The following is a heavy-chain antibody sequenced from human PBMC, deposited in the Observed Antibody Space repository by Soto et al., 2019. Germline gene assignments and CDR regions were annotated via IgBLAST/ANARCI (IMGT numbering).Heavy chain of an antibody. Sequence: EVQLVESGGGLVKPGGSLRLSCAASGFTLSTYRMSWVRQAPGKTLEWVSSISSSSGYIYHADSVKGRFTISRDNAKNSLDLQMNSLRAEDTAVYYCARDQGEYDIMTERYFYYMDVWGKGTTVTISS. V-gene: IGHV3-21*04. J-gene: IGHJ6*03. CDR2: ISSSSGYI. CDR1: GFTLSTYR. D-gene: IGHD3-9*01. CDR3: ARDQGEYDIMTERYFYYMDV.